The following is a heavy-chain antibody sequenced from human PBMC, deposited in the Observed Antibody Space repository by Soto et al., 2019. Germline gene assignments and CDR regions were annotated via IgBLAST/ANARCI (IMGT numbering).Heavy chain of an antibody. CDR3: ARGALTTYFDY. J-gene: IGHJ4*02. V-gene: IGHV4-59*01. Sequence: SETLSLTCTVSGGSISSYYWSWIRQPPGKGLEWIGYFYYSGSTNYNPSLKSRVTISVDTSKNQFSLKLSSVTAADTAVYYCARGALTTYFDYWGQGTLVTVSS. CDR2: FYYSGST. CDR1: GGSISSYY.